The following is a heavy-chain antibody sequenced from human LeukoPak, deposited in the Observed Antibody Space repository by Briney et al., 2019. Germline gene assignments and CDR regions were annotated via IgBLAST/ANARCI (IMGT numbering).Heavy chain of an antibody. V-gene: IGHV3-30*04. CDR3: ARDWFNLYGLDV. CDR1: GFTFSNYA. J-gene: IGHJ6*02. CDR2: ISDDASKK. D-gene: IGHD3-10*01. Sequence: GRSLRLSCAASGFTFSNYAMHWVRQAPGKGLEWVALISDDASKKYYADTVKGRFTISRDNSKNTPYLHMNSLRTEDTAVYYCARDWFNLYGLDVWGQGTTVTASS.